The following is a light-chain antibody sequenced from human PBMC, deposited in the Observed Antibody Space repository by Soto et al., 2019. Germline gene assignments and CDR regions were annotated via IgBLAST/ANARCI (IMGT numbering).Light chain of an antibody. J-gene: IGKJ5*01. Sequence: EILMTQSPVTLSVSPGETVILSCRASQSLRSKLAWYQQKPGQTPRLLIYSASIRAAATPARFSGSGAGTNFTLTISSLQYEDFAVYYCQQYNNWLPITFGQGTRLEIK. CDR2: SAS. V-gene: IGKV3-15*01. CDR3: QQYNNWLPIT. CDR1: QSLRSK.